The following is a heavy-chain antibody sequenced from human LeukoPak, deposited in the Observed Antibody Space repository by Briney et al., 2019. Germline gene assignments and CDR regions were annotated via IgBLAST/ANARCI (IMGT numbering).Heavy chain of an antibody. D-gene: IGHD3-9*01. CDR3: AKDLEGMDFDWLSPGPNDY. CDR1: GFTFSDHA. Sequence: PGGSLRLSCAASGFTFSDHAMSWVRQAPGKGLEWVSGISGSGDYTYHADSVKGRFTISRDNSKNALYLQMNSLRAEDTAVYYCAKDLEGMDFDWLSPGPNDYWGQGTLVTVSS. V-gene: IGHV3-23*01. J-gene: IGHJ4*02. CDR2: ISGSGDYT.